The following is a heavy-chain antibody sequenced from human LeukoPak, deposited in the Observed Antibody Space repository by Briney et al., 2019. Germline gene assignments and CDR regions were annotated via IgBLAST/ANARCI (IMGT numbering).Heavy chain of an antibody. V-gene: IGHV3-7*01. CDR1: GFTFSNYW. CDR3: ARVWGAEYYDFWSGYRSFRWFDP. CDR2: IKEDGRER. J-gene: IGHJ5*02. Sequence: GGSLRLSCAASGFTFSNYWMTWVRQTPGKGLEWVANIKEDGRERYYVDSVKGRFTISRDNAKNSLHLQMNSLRAEDTAVYYCARVWGAEYYDFWSGYRSFRWFDPWGQGTLVTVSS. D-gene: IGHD3-3*01.